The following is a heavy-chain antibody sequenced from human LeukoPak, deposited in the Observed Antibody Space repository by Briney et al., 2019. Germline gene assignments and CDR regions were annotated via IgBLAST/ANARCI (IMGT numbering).Heavy chain of an antibody. J-gene: IGHJ6*02. Sequence: SETLSLTCTVSGGSISIYHWSWLRQPPWKGLEWLGYIYYSGSTNYNPSLKSRVTISVDTSKNQFSLKLSSVTAADTAVYYCARAKGSGSYPLANYYYYGMDVWGQGTTVTVSS. D-gene: IGHD3-10*01. CDR3: ARAKGSGSYPLANYYYYGMDV. CDR1: GGSISIYH. CDR2: IYYSGST. V-gene: IGHV4-59*01.